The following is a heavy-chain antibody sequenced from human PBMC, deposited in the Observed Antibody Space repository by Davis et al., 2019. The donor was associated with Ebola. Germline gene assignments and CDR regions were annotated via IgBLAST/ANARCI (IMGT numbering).Heavy chain of an antibody. CDR3: ARVRMTPDYYYGMDV. Sequence: GGSLRLSCAASGFTFSSYWMSWVRQAPGKGLEWVANIKQDGSEKYYVDSVKGRFTISRDNAKNSLYLQMNSLRSEDTAVYYCARVRMTPDYYYGMDVWGQGTTVTVSS. J-gene: IGHJ6*02. D-gene: IGHD4-17*01. V-gene: IGHV3-7*03. CDR2: IKQDGSEK. CDR1: GFTFSSYW.